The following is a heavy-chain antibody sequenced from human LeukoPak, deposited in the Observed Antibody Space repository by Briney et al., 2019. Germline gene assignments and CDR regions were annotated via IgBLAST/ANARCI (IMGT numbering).Heavy chain of an antibody. V-gene: IGHV3-23*01. Sequence: GGSLRLSCAASGSTFSTYAMSWVRQAPGKGLAWVSTISDSDGSTYYADSVKGRFTISRDNSKNTLYLQMNSLRAEDTAVYYCARDSNRLNLALNAFDIWGQGTMVTVSS. D-gene: IGHD1-14*01. CDR2: ISDSDGST. CDR3: ARDSNRLNLALNAFDI. CDR1: GSTFSTYA. J-gene: IGHJ3*02.